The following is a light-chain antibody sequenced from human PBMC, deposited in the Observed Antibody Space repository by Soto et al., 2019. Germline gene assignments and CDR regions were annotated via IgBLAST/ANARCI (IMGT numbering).Light chain of an antibody. CDR3: AAWDDSLNGVL. Sequence: QPVLTQPPSASGTPGQRVTISCSGSSSNIGSNAVNWYQQLPGTAPKLLMYSNNHRPSGVPDRFSGSKSGTSASLAISGLQSEDEADYYCAAWDDSLNGVLFGGGTKLTVL. CDR2: SNN. CDR1: SSNIGSNA. V-gene: IGLV1-44*01. J-gene: IGLJ2*01.